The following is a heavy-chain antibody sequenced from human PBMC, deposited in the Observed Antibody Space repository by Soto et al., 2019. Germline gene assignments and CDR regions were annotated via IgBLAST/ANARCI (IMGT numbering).Heavy chain of an antibody. J-gene: IGHJ1*01. CDR1: GGSIRRGGYN. CDR3: ARDLGKLITPAK. CDR2: IFHTGNT. V-gene: IGHV4-31*03. Sequence: PSETRSLTCTVSGGSIRRGGYNWSWIRQLPGKGLEWIGYIFHTGNTYYNPSLKSRVTISVDTSQNQFSLRLSSVTAADTARYYCARDLGKLITPAKWGQGVLVTVSS. D-gene: IGHD7-27*01.